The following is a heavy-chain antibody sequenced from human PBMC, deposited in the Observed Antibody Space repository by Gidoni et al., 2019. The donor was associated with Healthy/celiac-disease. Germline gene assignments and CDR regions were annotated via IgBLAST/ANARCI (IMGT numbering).Heavy chain of an antibody. CDR2: IYYSGST. J-gene: IGHJ3*02. D-gene: IGHD4-17*01. Sequence: EWIGYIYYSGSTYYNPSLKSRVTRSVDTSKNQFSLKLSSVTAAYTAVYYCARPPTVTTHDAFDIWGQGTMVTVSS. CDR3: ARPPTVTTHDAFDI. V-gene: IGHV4-31*02.